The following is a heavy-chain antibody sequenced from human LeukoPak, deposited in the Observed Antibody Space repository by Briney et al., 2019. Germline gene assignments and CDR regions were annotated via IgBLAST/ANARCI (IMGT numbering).Heavy chain of an antibody. CDR1: GGSISSYY. V-gene: IGHV4-59*01. Sequence: PSETLSLTCTVSGGSISSYYWSWIRQPPGKGLEWIGYIYYSGSTNYNPSLKSRVTISVDTSKNQFSLKLSSVTAADTAVYYRARSGSDYYDSSGYWDYWGQGTLVTVSS. D-gene: IGHD3-22*01. CDR3: ARSGSDYYDSSGYWDY. CDR2: IYYSGST. J-gene: IGHJ4*02.